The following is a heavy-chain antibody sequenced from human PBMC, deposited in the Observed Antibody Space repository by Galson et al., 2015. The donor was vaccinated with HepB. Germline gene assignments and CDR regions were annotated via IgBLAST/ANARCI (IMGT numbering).Heavy chain of an antibody. CDR3: AKGGSIFGGIPDY. D-gene: IGHD3-3*01. Sequence: SLRLSCAASGFTFSSYAMSWVRQAPGKGLEWVSAISGSGGSTYYADSVKGRFTISRDNSKNTLYLQMNSLRAEDTAVYYCAKGGSIFGGIPDYWGQGTLVTVSS. V-gene: IGHV3-23*01. CDR2: ISGSGGST. J-gene: IGHJ4*02. CDR1: GFTFSSYA.